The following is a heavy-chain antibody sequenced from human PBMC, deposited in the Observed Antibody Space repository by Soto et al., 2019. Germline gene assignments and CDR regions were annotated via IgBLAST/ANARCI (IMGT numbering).Heavy chain of an antibody. CDR3: AREVGARSYFDY. CDR1: GYTFTSYY. CDR2: INPSGGST. V-gene: IGHV1-46*01. Sequence: ASGKVSCKASGYTFTSYYMHLLRQAPGQGLEWMGIINPSGGSTSYAQKFQGRVTMTRDTSTSTVYMELSSLRSEDTAVYYCAREVGARSYFDYWGQGTLVTVSS. J-gene: IGHJ4*02. D-gene: IGHD1-26*01.